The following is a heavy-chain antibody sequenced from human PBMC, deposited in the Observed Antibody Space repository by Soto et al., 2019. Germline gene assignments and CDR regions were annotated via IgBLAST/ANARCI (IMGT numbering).Heavy chain of an antibody. Sequence: EVQLVESGGGLVQPGRSLRLSCAASGFTFDDYAMHWVRQAPGKGLEWVSGISWNSGSIGYADSVKGRLTISRANAKNALSLPMNSLRAEDTALYYCAKERRHRSFDYWGQGTLVTVSS. J-gene: IGHJ4*02. CDR1: GFTFDDYA. D-gene: IGHD6-25*01. CDR2: ISWNSGSI. V-gene: IGHV3-9*01. CDR3: AKERRHRSFDY.